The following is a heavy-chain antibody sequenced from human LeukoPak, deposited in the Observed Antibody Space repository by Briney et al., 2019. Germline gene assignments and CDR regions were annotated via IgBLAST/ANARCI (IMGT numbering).Heavy chain of an antibody. D-gene: IGHD5-12*01. CDR3: AREDRLSFDI. CDR1: GDSVSSNNAA. Sequence: SQTLSLTCAISGDSVSSNNAAWHWIRQSPSRGLEWLGRTYYRSKWYYDYAVSLKGRVTINADTSKNHFSLQLSSVAPADTAVYFCAREDRLSFDIWGQGTMVTVSS. CDR2: TYYRSKWYY. J-gene: IGHJ3*02. V-gene: IGHV6-1*01.